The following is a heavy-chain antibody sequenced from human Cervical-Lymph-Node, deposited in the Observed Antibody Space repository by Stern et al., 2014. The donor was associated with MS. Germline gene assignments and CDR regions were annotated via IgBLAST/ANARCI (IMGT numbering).Heavy chain of an antibody. D-gene: IGHD3-3*01. Sequence: QVQLQESGPGLVKPSETLSLTCTVSGGSISSHYWSWIRQPPGKGLAWIGFIFYSGSTNYNPSLKSRVTISVDSSKKHFSLKLRSVTAADTAVYYCTRGDFWSGSDYWGQGTLVTVSS. V-gene: IGHV4-59*11. CDR3: TRGDFWSGSDY. CDR1: GGSISSHY. CDR2: IFYSGST. J-gene: IGHJ4*02.